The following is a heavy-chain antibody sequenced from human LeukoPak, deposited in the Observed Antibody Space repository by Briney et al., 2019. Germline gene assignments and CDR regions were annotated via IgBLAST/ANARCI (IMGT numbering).Heavy chain of an antibody. Sequence: SGPTLVNPTQTLALTCTFSGFSLSTSGVGVGWIRQPPGKALEWLALIYWDDDKRYSPSLKSRLTITKDTSKNQVVLTMTNMDPLDTATYYCAHLPYYYDSSGYYSGPWDYWGQGTLVTVSS. D-gene: IGHD3-22*01. J-gene: IGHJ4*02. CDR3: AHLPYYYDSSGYYSGPWDY. V-gene: IGHV2-5*02. CDR1: GFSLSTSGVG. CDR2: IYWDDDK.